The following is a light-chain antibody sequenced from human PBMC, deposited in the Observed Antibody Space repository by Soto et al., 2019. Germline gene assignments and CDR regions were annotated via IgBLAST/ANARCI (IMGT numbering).Light chain of an antibody. J-gene: IGKJ2*01. CDR3: QQSYSAPYT. Sequence: DIQMTQSPSSLSASAGDRVTITCRASQPISYYLNWYQQQPGEAPKLLIYAASNLHSGVPSRFSASGSATDFTLTISGLQAEDFATYYYQQSYSAPYTFGQGTKLDI. V-gene: IGKV1-39*01. CDR2: AAS. CDR1: QPISYY.